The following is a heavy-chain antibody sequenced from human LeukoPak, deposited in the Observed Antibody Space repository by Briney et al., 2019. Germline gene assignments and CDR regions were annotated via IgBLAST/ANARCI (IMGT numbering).Heavy chain of an antibody. CDR2: IYSGGST. J-gene: IGHJ4*02. V-gene: IGHV3-53*01. CDR1: GFTVSSNY. D-gene: IGHD3-22*01. CDR3: ARYHSSGYYYFDY. Sequence: PGGSLRLSCAASGFTVSSNYMSWVRQAPGKGLEWVSVIYSGGSTYYADSVKGRFTISRDNSKNTLYLQMNSLRAEDTAVYYCARYHSSGYYYFDYWGQGTLVTVSS.